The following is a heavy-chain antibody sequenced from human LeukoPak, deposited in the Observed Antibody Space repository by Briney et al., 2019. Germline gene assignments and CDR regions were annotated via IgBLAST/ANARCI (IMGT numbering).Heavy chain of an antibody. Sequence: PSETLSLTCTVSGGSISSYYWSWIRQPPGKGLECIGYIYYSGSTNYNPSLKSRVTISVDTSKNQFSLKLSSVTAADTAVYYCARDRYSYGLFDYWGQGTLVTVSS. CDR3: ARDRYSYGLFDY. V-gene: IGHV4-59*01. J-gene: IGHJ4*02. CDR2: IYYSGST. D-gene: IGHD5-18*01. CDR1: GGSISSYY.